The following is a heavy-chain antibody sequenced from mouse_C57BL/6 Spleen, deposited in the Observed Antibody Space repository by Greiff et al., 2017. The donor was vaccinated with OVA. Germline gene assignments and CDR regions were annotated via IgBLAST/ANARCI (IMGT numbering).Heavy chain of an antibody. V-gene: IGHV5-9-1*02. J-gene: IGHJ4*01. D-gene: IGHD1-1*01. Sequence: EVKLVESGEGLVKPGGSLKLSCAASGFTFSSYAMSWVRQTPEKRLEWVAYISSGGDYIYYADTVKGRFTISRDKARNTLYLQMSSLKSEDTAMYYCTRGHYYGNAMDYWGQGTSVTVSS. CDR1: GFTFSSYA. CDR2: ISSGGDYI. CDR3: TRGHYYGNAMDY.